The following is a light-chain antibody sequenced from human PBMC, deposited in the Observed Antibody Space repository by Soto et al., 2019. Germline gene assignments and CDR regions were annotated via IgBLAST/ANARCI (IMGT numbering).Light chain of an antibody. J-gene: IGLJ3*02. V-gene: IGLV2-14*01. CDR2: EVS. CDR3: SSYTSSSTHGV. CDR1: SSDVGGYNY. Sequence: QSALTQPASVSGSPGQSITISCTGTSSDVGGYNYVSWYQQHPGKAPKLMIYEVSNRPSGVYNRYSGSKSGNTASLTISGLQAEDEADYYCSSYTSSSTHGVFGGGTQLTVL.